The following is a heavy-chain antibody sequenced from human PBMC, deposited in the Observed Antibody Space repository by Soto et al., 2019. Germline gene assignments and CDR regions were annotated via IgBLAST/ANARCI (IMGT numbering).Heavy chain of an antibody. Sequence: GGSLRLSCAASGFTFSRFAIHWVRQAPGKGLEWVAVISKDGSVKYYADSVKGRFTISRDNSESTLFLQMNSLTNEDTAVYHCARSRSGAIPDSLGFWGQGTLVTVSS. V-gene: IGHV3-30-3*01. D-gene: IGHD3-10*01. CDR1: GFTFSRFA. CDR3: ARSRSGAIPDSLGF. CDR2: ISKDGSVK. J-gene: IGHJ4*02.